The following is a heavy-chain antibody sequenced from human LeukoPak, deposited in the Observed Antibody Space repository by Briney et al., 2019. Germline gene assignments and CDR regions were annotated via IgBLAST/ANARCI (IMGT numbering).Heavy chain of an antibody. V-gene: IGHV4-59*12. CDR1: GGSSSGYY. J-gene: IGHJ4*02. CDR2: IYYSGST. D-gene: IGHD6-13*01. CDR3: ARGYSSSWYYLDY. Sequence: SETLSLTCAVYGGSSSGYYWSWIRQPPGKGLEWIGYIYYSGSTNYNPSLKSRVTISVDTSKNQFSLKLSSVTAADTAVYYCARGYSSSWYYLDYWGQGTLVTVSS.